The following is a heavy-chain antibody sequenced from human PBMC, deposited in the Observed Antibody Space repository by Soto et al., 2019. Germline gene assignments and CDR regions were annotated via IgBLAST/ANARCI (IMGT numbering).Heavy chain of an antibody. V-gene: IGHV3-30*03. CDR2: ISYDGSNK. Sequence: GGSLRLSCAASRFTFSSYGMHWVRQAPGKGLEWVAVISYDGSNKYYADSVKGRFTISRDNSKNTLYLQMNRLRAEDTAVYYCATLAGGNWFDPWGQGTLVTVSS. J-gene: IGHJ5*02. CDR3: ATLAGGNWFDP. CDR1: RFTFSSYG. D-gene: IGHD3-10*01.